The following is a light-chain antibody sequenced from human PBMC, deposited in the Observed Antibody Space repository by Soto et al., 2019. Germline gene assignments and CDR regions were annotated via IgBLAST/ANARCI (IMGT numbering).Light chain of an antibody. CDR2: AAS. J-gene: IGKJ3*01. Sequence: DIQMTQSPSSVSASVGDRITITCRASQGISRWLAWYQQKAGRAPKLLIYAASNLQTGVPSRFSGSGSGTDFTLTITSLQAEDFATYHCQQAYNFPCTFGPGTKVDIK. CDR3: QQAYNFPCT. V-gene: IGKV1-12*01. CDR1: QGISRW.